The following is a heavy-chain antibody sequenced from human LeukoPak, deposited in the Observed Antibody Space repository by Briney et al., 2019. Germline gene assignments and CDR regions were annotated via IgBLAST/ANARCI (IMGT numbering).Heavy chain of an antibody. V-gene: IGHV3-30*18. CDR2: ISDDGSNK. D-gene: IGHD6-19*01. CDR1: GFTFSNYG. CDR3: AKDRRLSIAVAGFDY. J-gene: IGHJ4*02. Sequence: GGSLRLSCAASGFTFSNYGIHWVRQAPGKGLEWVAVISDDGSNKYYAESVKGRFTISRDSSKNTVYLQMTSLRAEDTGLYYCAKDRRLSIAVAGFDYWGQGTLVTVSS.